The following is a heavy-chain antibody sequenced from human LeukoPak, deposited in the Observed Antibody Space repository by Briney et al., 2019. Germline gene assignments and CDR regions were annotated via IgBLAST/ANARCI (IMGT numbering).Heavy chain of an antibody. J-gene: IGHJ4*02. CDR3: AREGWHYYDSSGYPPVKYFDY. V-gene: IGHV1-69*05. D-gene: IGHD3-22*01. Sequence: GSSVTVSCKASGGTFSSYAISWVRQAPGQGLEWMGGIIPIFGTANYAQKFQGRVTITTDESTSTAYMELSSLRSEDTAVYYCAREGWHYYDSSGYPPVKYFDYWGQGTLVTVSS. CDR2: IIPIFGTA. CDR1: GGTFSSYA.